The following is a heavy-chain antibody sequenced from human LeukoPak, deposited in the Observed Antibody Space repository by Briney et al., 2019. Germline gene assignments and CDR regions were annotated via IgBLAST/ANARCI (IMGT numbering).Heavy chain of an antibody. Sequence: SETLSLTCTVSGGSISSYYWSWIRQPPGKGLEWIGYIYYSGSTNYNPSLKSRVTISVDTSKNQFSLKLSSVTAADTAVYYCARDYNYYDSSGYYGPWEYWGQGTPVTVSS. CDR1: GGSISSYY. J-gene: IGHJ4*02. D-gene: IGHD3-22*01. CDR2: IYYSGST. CDR3: ARDYNYYDSSGYYGPWEY. V-gene: IGHV4-59*01.